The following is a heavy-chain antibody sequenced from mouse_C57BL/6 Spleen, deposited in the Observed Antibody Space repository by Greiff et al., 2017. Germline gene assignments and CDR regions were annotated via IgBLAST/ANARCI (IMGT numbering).Heavy chain of an antibody. CDR3: ARLGLTIVSRGFDY. J-gene: IGHJ2*01. CDR2: IYPGDGDT. D-gene: IGHD2-12*01. V-gene: IGHV1-82*01. Sequence: VQLQQSGPELVKPGASVKISCKASGYAFSSSWMNWVKQRPGKGLEWIGRIYPGDGDTNYNGKFKGKATLTADTSSSTAYMQLSSLTSEDSAVYFCARLGLTIVSRGFDYWGQGTTLTVSS. CDR1: GYAFSSSW.